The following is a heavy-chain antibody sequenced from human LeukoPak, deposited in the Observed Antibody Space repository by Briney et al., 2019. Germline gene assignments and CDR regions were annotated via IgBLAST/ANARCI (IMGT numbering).Heavy chain of an antibody. CDR3: ARRWRYDYVWGSYRQWEFDY. V-gene: IGHV4-34*01. CDR2: INHSGST. J-gene: IGHJ4*02. CDR1: GGSFSGYY. Sequence: SETLSLTCAVYGGSFSGYYWSWIRQPPGKGLEWIGEINHSGSTNYNPSLKSRVTISVDTSKNQFSLKLSSVTAADTAVYYCARRWRYDYVWGSYRQWEFDYWGQGTLVTVSS. D-gene: IGHD3-16*02.